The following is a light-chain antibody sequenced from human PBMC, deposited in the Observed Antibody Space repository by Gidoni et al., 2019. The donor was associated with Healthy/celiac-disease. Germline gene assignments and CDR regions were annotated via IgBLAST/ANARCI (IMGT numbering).Light chain of an antibody. CDR1: SSDVGGNNY. CDR2: EVS. Sequence: QSALTQPASVSGSPGQSITLSCTGLSSDVGGNNYVAWYQQHPGKAPKLMIYEVSNRPSGVSNRFSGSKSGNTASLTISGLQAEDEADYYCSSYTSSSSYVFGTGTKVTVL. V-gene: IGLV2-14*01. CDR3: SSYTSSSSYV. J-gene: IGLJ1*01.